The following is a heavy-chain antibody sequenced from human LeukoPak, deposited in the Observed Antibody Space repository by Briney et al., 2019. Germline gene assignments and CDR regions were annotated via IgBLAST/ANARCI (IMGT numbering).Heavy chain of an antibody. CDR2: IYYSGST. CDR1: GGSISSYY. CDR3: ARGVPHCGGDCYTHDFCDY. J-gene: IGHJ4*02. D-gene: IGHD2-21*02. Sequence: SETLSLTCTVSGGSISSYYWSWIRQPPGKGLEWIGCIYYSGSTNYNPSLKSRVTISVDTSKNQFSLKLSSVTAADTAVYYCARGVPHCGGDCYTHDFCDYGGQGTLDTVST. V-gene: IGHV4-59*01.